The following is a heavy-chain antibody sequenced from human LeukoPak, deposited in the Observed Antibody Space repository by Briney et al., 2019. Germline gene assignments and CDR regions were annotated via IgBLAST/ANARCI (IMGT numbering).Heavy chain of an antibody. CDR2: ISSSSSTI. J-gene: IGHJ4*02. CDR3: AGDLTGYSTGWYVLDYFDY. Sequence: GGSLRLSCAASEFTFSTYSMNWVRQAPGKGLEWISFISSSSSTIYYADSVKGRFTVSRDNAKNSLYLQMNSLGAEDTAVYYCAGDLTGYSTGWYVLDYFDYWGQGTLVTVFS. V-gene: IGHV3-48*04. D-gene: IGHD6-19*01. CDR1: EFTFSTYS.